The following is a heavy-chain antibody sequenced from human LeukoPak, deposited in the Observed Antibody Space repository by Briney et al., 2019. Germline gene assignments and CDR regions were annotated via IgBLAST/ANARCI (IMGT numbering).Heavy chain of an antibody. CDR1: GFTFRSTA. CDR2: IVVGSGNT. Sequence: TSVKVSCKASGFTFRSTAMQWVRQARGPPLEWIGWIVVGSGNTNYAQNFQERVTITRDMSTSTAYMELSSLRSEDTAVYYCAADPGMLTSYFEYWGQGTLVTVSS. CDR3: AADPGMLTSYFEY. D-gene: IGHD3-16*01. J-gene: IGHJ4*02. V-gene: IGHV1-58*02.